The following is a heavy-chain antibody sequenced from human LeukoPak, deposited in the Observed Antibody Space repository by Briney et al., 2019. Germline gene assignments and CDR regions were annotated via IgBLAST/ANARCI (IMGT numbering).Heavy chain of an antibody. D-gene: IGHD5-24*01. CDR1: GFTFSSYG. CDR3: ARALYGYNDYYYYGMDV. CDR2: ISYDGSNK. V-gene: IGHV3-30*19. J-gene: IGHJ6*02. Sequence: PGGSLRLSCAASGFTFSSYGMHWVRQAPGKGLEWVAVISYDGSNKYYADSVKGRFTISRDNSKNTLYLQMNSLRAGDTAVYSCARALYGYNDYYYYGMDVWGQGTTVTVSS.